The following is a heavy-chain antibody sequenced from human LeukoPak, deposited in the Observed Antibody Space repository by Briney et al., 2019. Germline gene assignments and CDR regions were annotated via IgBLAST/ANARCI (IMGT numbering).Heavy chain of an antibody. V-gene: IGHV3-72*01. CDR3: VALIRGLGY. Sequence: GGSLRLSCTGSGFTLGDYGMSWVRQAPGKGLDWVGRSRNRAHSYTTEYAASVKGRFTVSRADSENSLYLQMNSLKTDDTAVYYCVALIRGLGYWGRGTLVTVSS. CDR1: GFTLGDYG. D-gene: IGHD3-10*01. CDR2: SRNRAHSYTT. J-gene: IGHJ4*02.